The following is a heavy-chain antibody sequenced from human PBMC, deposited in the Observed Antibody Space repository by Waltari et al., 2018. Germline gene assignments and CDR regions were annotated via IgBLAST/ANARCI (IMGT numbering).Heavy chain of an antibody. V-gene: IGHV4-59*11. Sequence: QVQLQESGPGLVKPSETLSLTCTVSGGSISSHYWSWIRQPPGKGLEWIGYIYYSGRTHYNPPRKSRVTISVDTSKNQFSLRLSSVTAADTAVYYWARGAGLDYWGQGTLVTVSS. CDR1: GGSISSHY. J-gene: IGHJ4*02. D-gene: IGHD3-10*01. CDR3: ARGAGLDY. CDR2: IYYSGRT.